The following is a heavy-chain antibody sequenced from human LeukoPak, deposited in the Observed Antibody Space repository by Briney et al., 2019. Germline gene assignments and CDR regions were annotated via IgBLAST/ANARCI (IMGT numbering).Heavy chain of an antibody. D-gene: IGHD5-12*01. CDR2: MSKDGRTI. Sequence: GGSLRLSCAASGFRFSSQEMAWVRQAPGKGLEWVSYMSKDGRTIYYADSVKGRFTISRDNTRNSLFLQLNSLRADDTGFYYCARGPYTGFDLYFDSWGQGTLVTISS. CDR3: ARGPYTGFDLYFDS. CDR1: GFRFSSQE. V-gene: IGHV3-48*03. J-gene: IGHJ4*02.